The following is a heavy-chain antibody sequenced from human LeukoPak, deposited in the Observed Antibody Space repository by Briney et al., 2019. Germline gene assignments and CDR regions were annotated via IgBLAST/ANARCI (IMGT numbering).Heavy chain of an antibody. CDR2: FDPEDGET. V-gene: IGHV1-24*01. CDR3: ATDSSGWYRFDY. D-gene: IGHD6-19*01. CDR1: GYTLTELS. Sequence: ASVKVSCKVSGYTLTELSMHWVRQAPGKGLEWMGGFDPEDGETIYAQKFQGRVTMTEDTSTDTAYMELSSLRSEGTAVYYCATDSSGWYRFDYWGQGTLVTVSS. J-gene: IGHJ4*02.